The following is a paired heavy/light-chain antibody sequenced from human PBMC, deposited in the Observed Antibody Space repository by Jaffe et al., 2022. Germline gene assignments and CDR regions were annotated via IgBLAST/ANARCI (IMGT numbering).Light chain of an antibody. CDR1: QGIGNW. CDR2: AAS. V-gene: IGKV1-12*01. Sequence: DIQMTQSPSYVSASVGDTVTITCRASQGIGNWLGWYQHKPGKAPKLLIYAASSLETGVPSRFSGSGSGTDFTLTIASLQPEDFATYYCQQSHSFPLTFGQGTRLETK. CDR3: QQSHSFPLT. J-gene: IGKJ5*01.
Heavy chain of an antibody. J-gene: IGHJ2*01. CDR2: VRTTRFDAIG. V-gene: IGHV3-49*04. D-gene: IGHD6-13*01. CDR1: GFTFGDYA. Sequence: EVQLVESGGDLVQPGRSLRLSCRGSGFTFGDYALSWVRQAPGKGLEWVAFVRTTRFDAIGEYAASVKGRFTISRDDSESILYLVMDSLKAEDSALYYCTRIKTISSWHFDLWGRGTLVTASS. CDR3: TRIKTISSWHFDL.